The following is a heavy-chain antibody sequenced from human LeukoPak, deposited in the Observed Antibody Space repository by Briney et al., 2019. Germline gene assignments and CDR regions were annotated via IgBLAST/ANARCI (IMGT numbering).Heavy chain of an antibody. D-gene: IGHD2-2*01. J-gene: IGHJ4*02. CDR2: IYPGDSDT. V-gene: IGHV5-51*01. CDR1: GYSFTSYW. Sequence: KDGESLKISCKGSGYSFTSYWIGWVRQMPGKGLEWMGIIYPGDSDTRYSPSFQGQVTISADKSISTAYLQWSSLKASDTAMYYCARLMFSRSGSSTAGDYWGQGTLVTVSS. CDR3: ARLMFSRSGSSTAGDY.